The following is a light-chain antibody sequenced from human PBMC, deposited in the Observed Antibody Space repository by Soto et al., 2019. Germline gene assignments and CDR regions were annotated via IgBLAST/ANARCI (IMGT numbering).Light chain of an antibody. J-gene: IGKJ2*01. Sequence: EVVLTQSPATLSLSPGERATLSCRASQTVSSGHLAWYQRKPGQAPRLLISGGTSRATGIPDRFSGSGSGTDFTLTVSRLEPEDFAVYYCQQYVSSPYTFGQGTKLEIK. CDR2: GGT. CDR3: QQYVSSPYT. CDR1: QTVSSGH. V-gene: IGKV3-20*01.